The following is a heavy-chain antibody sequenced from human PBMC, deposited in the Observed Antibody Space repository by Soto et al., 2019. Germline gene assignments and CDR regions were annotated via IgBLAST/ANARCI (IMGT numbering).Heavy chain of an antibody. J-gene: IGHJ4*02. CDR3: SRGILV. Sequence: QVQLQESGPGLVKPSQTLSLTCTVSGGSINSGGYCWSWIRQHPGKGLDWIGCISYGGSTSYNPSLKSQVTLSVDTSKKQFALKLTSVTAADTAVYYCSRGILVWGQGALITVSS. V-gene: IGHV4-31*01. CDR2: ISYGGST. D-gene: IGHD5-18*01. CDR1: GGSINSGGYC.